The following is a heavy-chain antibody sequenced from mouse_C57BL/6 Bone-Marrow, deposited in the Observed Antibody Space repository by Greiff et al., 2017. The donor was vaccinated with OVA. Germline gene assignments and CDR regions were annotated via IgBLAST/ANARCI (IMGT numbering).Heavy chain of an antibody. D-gene: IGHD2-5*01. Sequence: QVQLQQSGAELARPGASVKLSCKASGYTFTSYGISWVKQRTGQGLEWIGEIYPRSGNTYYNEKFKGKATLTADKSSSTAYMELRSLTSEDSAVYFCARSRAYYSNWFAYWGQGTLVTVSA. CDR3: ARSRAYYSNWFAY. V-gene: IGHV1-81*01. J-gene: IGHJ3*01. CDR1: GYTFTSYG. CDR2: IYPRSGNT.